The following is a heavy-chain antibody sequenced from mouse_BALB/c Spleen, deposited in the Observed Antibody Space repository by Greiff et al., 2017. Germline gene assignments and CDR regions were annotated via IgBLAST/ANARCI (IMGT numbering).Heavy chain of an antibody. D-gene: IGHD2-14*01. V-gene: IGHV3-2*02. Sequence: EVQLQESGPGLVKPSQSLSLTCTVTGYSITSDYAWNWIRQFPGNKLEWMGYISYSGSTSYNPSLKSRISITRDTSKNQFFLQLNSVTTEDTATYYCASGYDGAFAYGGQGTLVTVSA. CDR3: ASGYDGAFAY. CDR2: ISYSGST. CDR1: GYSITSDYA. J-gene: IGHJ3*01.